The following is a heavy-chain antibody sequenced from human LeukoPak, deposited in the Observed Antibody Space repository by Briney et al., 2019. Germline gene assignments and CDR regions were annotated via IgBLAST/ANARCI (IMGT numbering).Heavy chain of an antibody. J-gene: IGHJ4*02. V-gene: IGHV3-7*01. CDR1: GFTFNTYW. CDR2: IDQGGSTK. D-gene: IGHD3-3*01. CDR3: AASPRPLDKVRFLDPRDV. Sequence: GGSLRLSCAASGFTFNTYWMIWVRQAPGKGLEWVANIDQGGSTKYYVHSLKGRFTISRDNAKNSLYLQMNSLRADDTAVYYCAASPRPLDKVRFLDPRDVWGQGTLVTVSS.